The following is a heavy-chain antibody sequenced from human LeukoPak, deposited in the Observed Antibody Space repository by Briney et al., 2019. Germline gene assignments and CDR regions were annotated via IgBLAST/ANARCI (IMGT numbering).Heavy chain of an antibody. J-gene: IGHJ4*02. CDR2: IKQDGSEK. D-gene: IGHD1-26*01. V-gene: IGHV3-7*01. Sequence: GGSLKLSFEAPGFTFSSYWITWFRKAPGKGRNWVANIKQDGSEKYYVDSVKGRLTISRDNAKNSLYLQMNSLRAEDTAVYYCARDGSGSYGTYFDYWGQGTLVTVSS. CDR1: GFTFSSYW. CDR3: ARDGSGSYGTYFDY.